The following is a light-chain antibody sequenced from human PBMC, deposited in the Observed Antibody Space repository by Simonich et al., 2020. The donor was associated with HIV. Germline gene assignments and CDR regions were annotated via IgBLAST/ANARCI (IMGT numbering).Light chain of an antibody. Sequence: SYELTQPPSVSVSPGQTARITCSGDALPKQFAYWYQQKPGQAPVLVIYKDSERPSVIPERFSGSSSGTIVTLTISGVQAEDEADYYCQSADNSGTNWVFGGGTKLTVL. CDR3: QSADNSGTNWV. V-gene: IGLV3-25*03. CDR1: ALPKQF. J-gene: IGLJ3*02. CDR2: KDS.